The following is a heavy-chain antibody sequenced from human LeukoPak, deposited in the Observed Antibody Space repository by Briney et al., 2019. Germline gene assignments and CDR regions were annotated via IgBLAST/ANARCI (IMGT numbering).Heavy chain of an antibody. V-gene: IGHV1-18*01. CDR1: GYTFTNYG. J-gene: IGHJ5*02. CDR2: ISAYNGNT. Sequence: ASVNVSCKASGYTFTNYGISWVRQAPGKGLEWMGWISAYNGNTNYAQKPKGRVTMTTDTSPSTAYMELRSLRSDDTALYYCARDRFGENRFDPWGQGTLVTVSS. CDR3: ARDRFGENRFDP. D-gene: IGHD3-10*01.